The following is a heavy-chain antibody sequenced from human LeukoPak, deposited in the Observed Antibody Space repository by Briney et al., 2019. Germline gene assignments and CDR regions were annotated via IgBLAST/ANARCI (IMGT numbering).Heavy chain of an antibody. J-gene: IGHJ4*02. Sequence: GASVKVTCQASGYTFTDYYIQWVRQAPGQGLEWMGWISPSGRGANSAQKFQGRVTMTRDTSISTAYMELSRLTSDDTAVYYCASQAASGYYFEYWGQGSLVTVSS. V-gene: IGHV1-2*02. CDR1: GYTFTDYY. CDR3: ASQAASGYYFEY. CDR2: ISPSGRGA. D-gene: IGHD3-9*01.